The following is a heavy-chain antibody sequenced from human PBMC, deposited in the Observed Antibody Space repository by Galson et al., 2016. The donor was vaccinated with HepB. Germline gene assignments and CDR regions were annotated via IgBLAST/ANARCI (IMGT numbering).Heavy chain of an antibody. J-gene: IGHJ4*02. CDR2: ISGSGDRR. D-gene: IGHD2-2*01. Sequence: SLRLSCAASGFTFSRYAMSWVRQAPGKGLEWVSVISGSGDRRYYADSVKGRFIISRDNSKNTVYLQMNSLRVEDTAVYYSAKDLDIVVVPSAIDYWGQGTLVTVSS. CDR1: GFTFSRYA. V-gene: IGHV3-23*01. CDR3: AKDLDIVVVPSAIDY.